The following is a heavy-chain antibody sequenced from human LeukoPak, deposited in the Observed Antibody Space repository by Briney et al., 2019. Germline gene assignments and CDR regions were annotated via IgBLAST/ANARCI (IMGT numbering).Heavy chain of an antibody. CDR3: ARGAVVGATTNWFDP. V-gene: IGHV4-61*02. D-gene: IGHD1-26*01. Sequence: PSQTLSLTCTVSGGSISSGSYYWSWIRQPAGKGLEWIGRIYTSGSTNYNPSLKGRVTISVDTSKNQFSLKLSSVTAADTAVYYCARGAVVGATTNWFDPWGQGTLVTVSS. J-gene: IGHJ5*02. CDR1: GGSISSGSYY. CDR2: IYTSGST.